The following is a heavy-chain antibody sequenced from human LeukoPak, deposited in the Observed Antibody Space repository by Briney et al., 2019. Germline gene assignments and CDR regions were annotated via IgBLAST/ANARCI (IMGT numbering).Heavy chain of an antibody. D-gene: IGHD3-22*01. CDR1: GFTFSSYA. J-gene: IGHJ4*02. CDR3: ARGPTYYDSSDYDY. Sequence: TGGSLRLPCAASGFTFSSYAMHWVRQAPGKGLEWVAVISYDGSNKYYADSVKGRFTISRDNSKNTLYLQMNSLRAEDTAVYYCARGPTYYDSSDYDYWGQGTLVTVSS. V-gene: IGHV3-30-3*01. CDR2: ISYDGSNK.